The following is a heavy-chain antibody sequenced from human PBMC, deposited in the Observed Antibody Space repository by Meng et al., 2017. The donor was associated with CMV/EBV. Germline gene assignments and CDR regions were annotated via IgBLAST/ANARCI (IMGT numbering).Heavy chain of an antibody. CDR1: GYTFTSYG. CDR3: ARDVLGYCSSNSCYIGNY. CDR2: ISAYNGNT. D-gene: IGHD2-2*02. J-gene: IGHJ4*02. Sequence: ASVKVSCKASGYTFTSYGISWVRQAPGQGLEWMGWISAYNGNTNYAQKFQGRVTMTTDTSTSTAYMELRSLRSDDTAVYYCARDVLGYCSSNSCYIGNYWGQGTLVTVSS. V-gene: IGHV1-18*01.